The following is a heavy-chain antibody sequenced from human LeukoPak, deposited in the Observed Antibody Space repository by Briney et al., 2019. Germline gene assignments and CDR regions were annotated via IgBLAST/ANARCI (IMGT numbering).Heavy chain of an antibody. Sequence: ASVKVPCKTSGYPFSTWEINWVRQAAGQGLEWLGWVHPDSGNTDYAQKFRGRVTMSRDTSTSTAYMELSGLRLDDTPVYFCARGPRNDPWGQGTLVTVSS. V-gene: IGHV1-8*01. J-gene: IGHJ5*02. CDR2: VHPDSGNT. CDR3: ARGPRNDP. D-gene: IGHD1-14*01. CDR1: GYPFSTWE.